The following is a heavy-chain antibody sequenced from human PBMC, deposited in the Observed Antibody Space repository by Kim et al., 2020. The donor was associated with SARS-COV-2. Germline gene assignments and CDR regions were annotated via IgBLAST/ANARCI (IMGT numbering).Heavy chain of an antibody. CDR3: ARIHYDFWSGYGSAVFPYGMDV. V-gene: IGHV5-10-1*01. CDR2: IDPSDSYT. Sequence: GESLKISCKGSGYSFTSYWISWVHQMPGKGLEWMGRIDPSDSYTNYSPSFQGHVTISADKSISTAYLQWSSLKASDTAMYYCARIHYDFWSGYGSAVFPYGMDVWGQGTTVTVSS. CDR1: GYSFTSYW. D-gene: IGHD3-3*01. J-gene: IGHJ6*02.